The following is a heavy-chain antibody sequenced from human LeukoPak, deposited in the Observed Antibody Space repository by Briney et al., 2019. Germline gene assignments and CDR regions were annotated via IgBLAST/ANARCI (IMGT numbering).Heavy chain of an antibody. Sequence: TGGSLRLSCVASGFTFSNYWMQWVRQVPGKGLQWVSRINQNGSITDYADSVKGRFTIPRDNAKNTVYLQMNSLRAGDTAVYYCARSYRDFWGQGTLVTVSS. CDR1: GFTFSNYW. V-gene: IGHV3-74*01. D-gene: IGHD3-10*01. CDR2: INQNGSIT. J-gene: IGHJ4*02. CDR3: ARSYRDF.